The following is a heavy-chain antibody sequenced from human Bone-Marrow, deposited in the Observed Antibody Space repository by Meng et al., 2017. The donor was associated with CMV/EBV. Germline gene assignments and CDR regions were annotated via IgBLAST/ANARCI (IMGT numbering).Heavy chain of an antibody. CDR3: ARDLPGNDGMDV. D-gene: IGHD1-1*01. J-gene: IGHJ6*01. V-gene: IGHV4-59*01. Sequence: SETLSLTCTVSGGSISSYYWSWIRQPPGKGLEWIGYIYYSGSTNYNPSLKSRVTISVDTSKNQFSLKLSSVTAADTAVYYCARDLPGNDGMDVWGQGTTVTGSS. CDR1: GGSISSYY. CDR2: IYYSGST.